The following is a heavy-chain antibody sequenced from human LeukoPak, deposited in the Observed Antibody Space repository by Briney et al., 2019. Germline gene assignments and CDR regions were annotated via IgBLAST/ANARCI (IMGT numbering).Heavy chain of an antibody. Sequence: GRCLRLSCAASGFTFTSYAISSVRQAPGKWLEWVSIISGSGAYTYYAAAVKGRFTISRYDSKSTLYLKMNSLRVEDTAVYYCAKYFASGSYYKLPHWGQGTLVTVSS. CDR3: AKYFASGSYYKLPH. CDR2: ISGSGAYT. D-gene: IGHD3-10*01. CDR1: GFTFTSYA. V-gene: IGHV3-23*01. J-gene: IGHJ1*01.